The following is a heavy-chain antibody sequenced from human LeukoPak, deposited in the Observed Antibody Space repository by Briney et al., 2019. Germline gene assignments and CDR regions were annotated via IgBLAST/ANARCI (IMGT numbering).Heavy chain of an antibody. D-gene: IGHD1-26*01. V-gene: IGHV3-33*01. CDR3: AREWELLGFDY. J-gene: IGHJ4*02. Sequence: GGSLRLSCAASGFTFSSYGMHWARQAPGKGLEWVAVIWYDGSNKYYADSVKGRFTISRDNSKNTLYLQMNSLRAEDTAVYYCAREWELLGFDYWGQGTLVTVSS. CDR1: GFTFSSYG. CDR2: IWYDGSNK.